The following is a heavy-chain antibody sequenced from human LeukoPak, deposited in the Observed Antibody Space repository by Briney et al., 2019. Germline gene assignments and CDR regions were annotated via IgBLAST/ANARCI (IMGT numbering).Heavy chain of an antibody. J-gene: IGHJ3*02. Sequence: GGSLRLSCAASGFTFNNYNMNWVRQAPGKALEWVSSITSSGTYIFYADSVKGRFTISRDNAKNSLFLQMNSLRVDDTAVYYCAREPERSTGLYSDAFDMWGQGTMVTVSS. CDR1: GFTFNNYN. D-gene: IGHD6-19*01. CDR3: AREPERSTGLYSDAFDM. CDR2: ITSSGTYI. V-gene: IGHV3-21*01.